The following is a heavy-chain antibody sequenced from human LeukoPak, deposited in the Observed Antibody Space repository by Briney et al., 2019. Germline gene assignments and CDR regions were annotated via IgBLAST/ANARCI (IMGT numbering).Heavy chain of an antibody. D-gene: IGHD1-14*01. CDR3: ARDLTSDAFDV. V-gene: IGHV1-2*02. CDR2: INPNSGAT. CDR1: GYTFIGYY. J-gene: IGHJ3*01. Sequence: ASVKVTCKASGYTFIGYYMHWLRQATGQGLDWLGWINPNSGATNYPQTFQGRVTITRDTSISTAYMELSSLTSDDTAMYYCARDLTSDAFDVWGQGTMITVSS.